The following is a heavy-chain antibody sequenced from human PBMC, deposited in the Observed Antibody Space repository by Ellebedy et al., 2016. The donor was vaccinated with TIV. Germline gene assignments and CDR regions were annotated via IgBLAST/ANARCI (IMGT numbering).Heavy chain of an antibody. CDR2: IKQDGSEK. Sequence: GGSLRLSXAASGFTFSSYYMNWVRQAPGKGLEWVANIKQDGSEKYYVDSVKGRFTISRDNANNSLYLQMNSLRAEDTAVYYCVRDVDAFDLWGRGTTVTVSS. CDR1: GFTFSSYY. CDR3: VRDVDAFDL. V-gene: IGHV3-7*01. J-gene: IGHJ3*01.